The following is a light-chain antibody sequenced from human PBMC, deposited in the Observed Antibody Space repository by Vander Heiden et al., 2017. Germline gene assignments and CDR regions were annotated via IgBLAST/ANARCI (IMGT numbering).Light chain of an antibody. CDR1: SPNLGSNY. Sequence: QSVLTPPPSASGTPGQRVTSSCSGSSPNLGSNYVYWYQHLPGTAPKLLIYSNNKRLSGVPDRFSASKSGTSASLATSGLRSEDEADYYCAAWDDSRSGYVFGTGTKVTVL. CDR3: AAWDDSRSGYV. CDR2: SNN. J-gene: IGLJ1*01. V-gene: IGLV1-47*02.